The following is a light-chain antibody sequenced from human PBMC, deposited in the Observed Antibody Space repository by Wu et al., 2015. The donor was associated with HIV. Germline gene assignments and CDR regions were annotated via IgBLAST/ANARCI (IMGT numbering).Light chain of an antibody. J-gene: IGKJ1*01. V-gene: IGKV3-20*01. Sequence: EIVLTQSPGTLSLSPGERATLSCRASQNISRNSLAWYQQKSGQPPRLLIFIASGRATGVPDRFSGSGSGTDFTLTISRLEPEDFAVYYCQQYDSSLWTFGQGTKVEIK. CDR1: QNISRNS. CDR2: IAS. CDR3: QQYDSSLWT.